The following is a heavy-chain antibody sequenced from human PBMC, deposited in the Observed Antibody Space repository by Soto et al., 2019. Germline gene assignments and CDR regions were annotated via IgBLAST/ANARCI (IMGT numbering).Heavy chain of an antibody. V-gene: IGHV1-18*01. CDR1: GYTFTSYG. D-gene: IGHD3-22*01. CDR2: ISDNNGNT. J-gene: IGHJ5*02. CDR3: ARDQGYYDSSGFNWFDP. Sequence: ASVKVSCKASGYTFTSYGISWGRQAPGQGLEWMGWISDNNGNTTYAHKLQGRVTMTTVTSTSTAYMELMSLRSDDTAVFYCARDQGYYDSSGFNWFDPWGQGTLVTVSS.